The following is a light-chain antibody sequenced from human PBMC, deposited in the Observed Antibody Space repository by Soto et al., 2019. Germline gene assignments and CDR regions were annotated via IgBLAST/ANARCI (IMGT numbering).Light chain of an antibody. CDR1: QSVSNNY. Sequence: EVVLTQSPGTLSLSPGERATLSCRASQSVSNNYLAWYQQKRGQSPKLLIFGSTDRATGIPDRFSGSGTDFTLTISRLEPEDFAVYYCQQYGSSPPYTFGQGTKLEIK. V-gene: IGKV3-20*01. CDR3: QQYGSSPPYT. J-gene: IGKJ2*01. CDR2: GST.